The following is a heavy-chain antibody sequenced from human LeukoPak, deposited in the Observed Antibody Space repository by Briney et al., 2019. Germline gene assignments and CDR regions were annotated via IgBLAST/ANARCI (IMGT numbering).Heavy chain of an antibody. CDR3: AKNRGNGYSRSINY. D-gene: IGHD2-21*01. Sequence: PGGSLRLFCAASGFTFDDYPMHWVRQAPGKGLEWVAGIKWNNDIIGYADSARGRFTISRDNAKNSLYLQMNSLRPEDTALYYCAKNRGNGYSRSINYWGQGTLVTVPS. V-gene: IGHV3-9*01. CDR2: IKWNNDII. J-gene: IGHJ4*02. CDR1: GFTFDDYP.